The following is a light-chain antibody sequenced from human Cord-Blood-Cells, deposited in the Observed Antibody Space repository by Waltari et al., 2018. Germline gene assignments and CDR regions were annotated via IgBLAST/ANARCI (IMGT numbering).Light chain of an antibody. Sequence: QSVLTQPPSASGTPGQRVTISCSGSSSNIGSNYVYWYQQLPGTAPKLLIYRNNQRPSGVPVRLSGSKSGTSTSLAISGLRYEDEADYYCAAWDDSLSGWVFGGGIKLTVL. CDR2: RNN. V-gene: IGLV1-47*01. CDR3: AAWDDSLSGWV. CDR1: SSNIGSNY. J-gene: IGLJ3*02.